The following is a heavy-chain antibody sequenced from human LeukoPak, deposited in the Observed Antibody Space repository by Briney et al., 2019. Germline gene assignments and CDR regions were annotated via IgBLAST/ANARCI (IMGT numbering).Heavy chain of an antibody. D-gene: IGHD6-19*01. CDR3: TRRSVAGTFLY. CDR1: GYTFTSYD. V-gene: IGHV1-8*01. Sequence: ASVKVSCKASGYTFTSYDINWVRQATGQGPEWMGWMNPNGGQTNYAQNLQGRVTMTRNTSTSTAYMDLRSLRSKDTAVYYCTRRSVAGTFLYWGQGALVIVSS. J-gene: IGHJ4*02. CDR2: MNPNGGQT.